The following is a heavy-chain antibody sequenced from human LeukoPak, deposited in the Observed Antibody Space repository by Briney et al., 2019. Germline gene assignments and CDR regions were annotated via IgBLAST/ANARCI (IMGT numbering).Heavy chain of an antibody. CDR1: GFIFSNYG. Sequence: PGGSLRLSCAASGFIFSNYGVHWVRQAPGKGLEWVAVISSDGTKTYYAESVKGRFTISRDNSRNTLYLQMNSLSAEDTAVYYCAKPFPAGYSSGWYYGYYGMDVWGQGTTVTVSS. V-gene: IGHV3-30*18. D-gene: IGHD6-19*01. J-gene: IGHJ6*02. CDR3: AKPFPAGYSSGWYYGYYGMDV. CDR2: ISSDGTKT.